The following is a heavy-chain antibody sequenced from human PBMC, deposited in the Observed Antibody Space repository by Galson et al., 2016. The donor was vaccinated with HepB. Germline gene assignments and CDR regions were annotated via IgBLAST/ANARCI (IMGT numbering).Heavy chain of an antibody. Sequence: SLRLSCAASGFTLSSYAMHWVRQAPGKGLEWVAVTSYDGSNKYYADSLKGRFTISRDSSKNTLYLQMNSLRAEDTALYYCARDSPRRGWTSYFEHWGQGTLVTFSS. V-gene: IGHV3-30-3*01. CDR2: TSYDGSNK. CDR1: GFTLSSYA. CDR3: ARDSPRRGWTSYFEH. J-gene: IGHJ4*02. D-gene: IGHD6-19*01.